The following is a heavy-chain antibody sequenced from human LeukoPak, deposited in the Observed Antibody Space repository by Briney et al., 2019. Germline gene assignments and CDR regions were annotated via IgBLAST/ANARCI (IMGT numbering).Heavy chain of an antibody. V-gene: IGHV1-18*01. CDR1: GYTFTSYG. J-gene: IGHJ4*02. CDR2: ISAYNGNT. CDR3: AGYYPGIAAAGFDY. D-gene: IGHD6-13*01. Sequence: ASVKVSCKASGYTFTSYGISWVRQAPGQGLEWMGWISAYNGNTNYAQKLQGRVTMTTDTSTSTAYMELRSLRSDDTAVYYCAGYYPGIAAAGFDYWGQGTLVTVSS.